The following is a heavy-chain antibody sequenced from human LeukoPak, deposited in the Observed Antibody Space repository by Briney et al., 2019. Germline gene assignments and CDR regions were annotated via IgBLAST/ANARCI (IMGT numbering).Heavy chain of an antibody. Sequence: GASVKVSCKASGYTFTDYYMHWVRQAPGQGLEWMGWINPNSGGTDYAQKFQGRVTMTRDTSISTAYMELSRLRSDDTAVYYCATGGDNYYYYMAVWGKGTTVTISS. CDR1: GYTFTDYY. J-gene: IGHJ6*03. D-gene: IGHD3-10*01. CDR2: INPNSGGT. CDR3: ATGGDNYYYYMAV. V-gene: IGHV1-2*02.